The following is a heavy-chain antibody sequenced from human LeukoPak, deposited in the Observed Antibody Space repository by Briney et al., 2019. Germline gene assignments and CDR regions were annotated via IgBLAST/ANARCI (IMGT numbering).Heavy chain of an antibody. CDR1: GYSFTNYL. CDR2: IFPADSDT. V-gene: IGHV5-51*03. Sequence: GESLKISCKASGYSFTNYLIGWVRQMPGKGLEWMRIIFPADSDTKYTPSFQGQVTISADKSISTAYLQWSSLKASDTAMYYCARRGWGSVPYYFDYWGQGTLVTVSS. J-gene: IGHJ4*02. D-gene: IGHD3-16*01. CDR3: ARRGWGSVPYYFDY.